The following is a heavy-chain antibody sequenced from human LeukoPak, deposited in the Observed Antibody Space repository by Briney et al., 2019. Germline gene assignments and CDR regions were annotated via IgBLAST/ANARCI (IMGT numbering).Heavy chain of an antibody. D-gene: IGHD3-22*01. J-gene: IGHJ4*02. Sequence: PSETLSLTCTVSGGSISSYYWSWMRQPPGKGREWRGYIYYSGSTNYNPSLKSRVTISVDTSKKQFSLKMSSVTGADTAVYYCARGSYYYDSSGYGTFDYWGQGTLVTVSS. V-gene: IGHV4-59*01. CDR3: ARGSYYYDSSGYGTFDY. CDR2: IYYSGST. CDR1: GGSISSYY.